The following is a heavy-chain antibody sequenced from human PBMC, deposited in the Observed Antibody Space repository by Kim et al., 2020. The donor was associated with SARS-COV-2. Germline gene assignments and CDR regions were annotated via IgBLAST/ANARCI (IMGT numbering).Heavy chain of an antibody. J-gene: IGHJ2*01. CDR2: LSSDGNNQ. Sequence: GGSLRLSCVVTGFRLSDYDIYWVRQSPRMGLECLARLSSDGNNQDYADSVKGRFTLSKGNSRRTLFLQLSSLRVEDTAVYFCAKQGPSDMTLSLDLWGRGTLVTVSS. D-gene: IGHD2-15*01. CDR3: AKQGPSDMTLSLDL. V-gene: IGHV3-30*18. CDR1: GFRLSDYD.